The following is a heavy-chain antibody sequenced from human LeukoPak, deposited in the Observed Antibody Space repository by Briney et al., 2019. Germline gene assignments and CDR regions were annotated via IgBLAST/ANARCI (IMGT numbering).Heavy chain of an antibody. V-gene: IGHV3-23*01. Sequence: GGSLRLSCAASGFTFSSYAMSWVRQAPGKGLEWVSAISDSGGSTYYADSVKGRFTVSRDNSKNTLYLQMNSLRAEDTAVYYCATYGDYGHDYWGQGTLVTVSS. CDR1: GFTFSSYA. J-gene: IGHJ4*02. D-gene: IGHD4-17*01. CDR3: ATYGDYGHDY. CDR2: ISDSGGST.